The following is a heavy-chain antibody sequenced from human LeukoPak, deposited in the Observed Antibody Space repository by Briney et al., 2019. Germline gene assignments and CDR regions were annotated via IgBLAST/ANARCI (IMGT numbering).Heavy chain of an antibody. D-gene: IGHD6-6*01. J-gene: IGHJ4*02. V-gene: IGHV4-59*08. CDR3: ARHFAYSSSSYFDY. CDR1: GGSASNCY. CDR2: VYYTGST. Sequence: SETLSLTCSVSGGSASNCYWSWIRQPPGKGLEWIGYVYYTGSTNYNPSLKSRVTMFEDKSKNQFSLRLYSVTVADTAVHYCARHFAYSSSSYFDYWGQGSLVTVSS.